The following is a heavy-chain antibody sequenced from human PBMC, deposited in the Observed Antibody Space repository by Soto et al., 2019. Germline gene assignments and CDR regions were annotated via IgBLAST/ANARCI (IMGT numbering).Heavy chain of an antibody. CDR1: GFTFSSYS. CDR2: ISSSSSTI. J-gene: IGHJ3*02. D-gene: IGHD2-15*01. V-gene: IGHV3-48*01. CDR3: ARDYSIAGRPWDIVVVVAAPSNHDAFDI. Sequence: GGSLRLSCAASGFTFSSYSMNWVRQAPGKGLEWVSYISSSSSTIYYADSVKGRFTISRGNAKNSLFLQMNSLRAEDTAVDYCARDYSIAGRPWDIVVVVAAPSNHDAFDIWGQGTMVTVSS.